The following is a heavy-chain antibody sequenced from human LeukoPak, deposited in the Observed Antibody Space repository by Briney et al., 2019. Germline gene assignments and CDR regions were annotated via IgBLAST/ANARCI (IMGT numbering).Heavy chain of an antibody. CDR3: ARDCGSYDVYYFDY. CDR2: VHQSGST. J-gene: IGHJ4*02. V-gene: IGHV4-30-2*01. D-gene: IGHD1-26*01. CDR1: GGSINSGSYY. Sequence: SETLSLTCTVSGGSINSGSYYWSWIRQPPGKGLEWIGYVHQSGSTYSSLESRVTMAVDRSKNQFSLKLSSVTAADTAVYYCARDCGSYDVYYFDYWGQGTLVTVSS.